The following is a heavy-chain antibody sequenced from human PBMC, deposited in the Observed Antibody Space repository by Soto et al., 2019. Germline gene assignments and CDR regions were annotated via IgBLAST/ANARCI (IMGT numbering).Heavy chain of an antibody. CDR3: ARDRGDSSGYSFDY. CDR2: IYYSGST. CDR1: GGSVSSGSYY. V-gene: IGHV4-61*01. Sequence: PSETLSLTCTVSGGSVSSGSYYWSWIRQPPGKGLEWIGYIYYSGSTNYNPSLKSRVTISVDTSKNQFSLKLSSVTAADTAVYYCARDRGDSSGYSFDYWGQGTLVTVSS. J-gene: IGHJ4*02. D-gene: IGHD3-22*01.